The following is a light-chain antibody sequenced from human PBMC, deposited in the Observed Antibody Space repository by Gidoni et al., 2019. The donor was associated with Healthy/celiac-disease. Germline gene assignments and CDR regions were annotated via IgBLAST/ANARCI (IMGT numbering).Light chain of an antibody. CDR1: QSISSW. J-gene: IGKJ1*01. CDR2: KAS. CDR3: QQYNSYWT. V-gene: IGKV1-5*03. Sequence: DMQMTQSPSTLSASVGDRVTITCRASQSISSWLAWYQQKPGKAPKLLIYKASTLASGVPSRFSGSGSGTEFTLTISSLQPDDFATYYCQQYNSYWTFGQGTKVEIK.